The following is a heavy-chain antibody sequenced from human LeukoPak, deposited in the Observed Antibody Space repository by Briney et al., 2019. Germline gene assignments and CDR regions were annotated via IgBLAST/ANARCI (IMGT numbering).Heavy chain of an antibody. V-gene: IGHV4-61*02. J-gene: IGHJ6*03. CDR3: ASMVSSSYAYYYMDV. CDR2: IYTSGST. CDR1: GGSISSGSYY. D-gene: IGHD5-18*01. Sequence: PSQTLSLTCTVSGGSISSGSYYWSWIRQPAGKGLEWIGRIYTSGSTNYNPSLKSRVTMSVDTSKNQFSLKLSSVTAADTAVYYCASMVSSSYAYYYMDVWGKGTMVTVSS.